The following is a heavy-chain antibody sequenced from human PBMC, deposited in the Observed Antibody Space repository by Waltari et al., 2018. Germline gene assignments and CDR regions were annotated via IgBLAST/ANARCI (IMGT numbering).Heavy chain of an antibody. CDR2: IYPGGDT. CDR3: ARRGRLSSYFFDY. J-gene: IGHJ4*02. D-gene: IGHD2-15*01. Sequence: QLHLQESGPGLLKPSATLSLTCAVSGYSISGADFWGWIRQPPGKGLEWIGSIYPGGDTYFNPSLKSRVTISVDKSKNQYSLNLRSMTAADTAVYYCARRGRLSSYFFDYWGQGTLVTVSS. V-gene: IGHV4-38-2*01. CDR1: GYSISGADF.